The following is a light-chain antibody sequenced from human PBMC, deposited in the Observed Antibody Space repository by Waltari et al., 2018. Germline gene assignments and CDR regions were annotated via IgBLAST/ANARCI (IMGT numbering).Light chain of an antibody. V-gene: IGLV1-44*01. J-gene: IGLJ3*02. CDR3: ATRDDSLNGRV. Sequence: QSVLTQPPLASGTPGQRVTISCSGNSSNIGINTVTWYQQLPGTAPKLLIYANYHRPSGVPDRFSASKSDTSASLAISGLQSEDEADYFCATRDDSLNGRVFGGGTKLAVL. CDR2: ANY. CDR1: SSNIGINT.